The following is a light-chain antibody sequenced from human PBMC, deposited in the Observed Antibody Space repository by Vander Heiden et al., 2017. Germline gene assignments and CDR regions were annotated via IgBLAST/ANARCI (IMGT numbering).Light chain of an antibody. V-gene: IGKV2-28*01. J-gene: IGKJ4*01. CDR2: LNS. Sequence: DIVMTQSPLSLPVTPGESASSRSLLHRNGYNYLDWYLQKPGQSPRLLIYLNSKRAAGVPDRFSGSGSGTNFTLKISRVEAEDVGVYYCMQALQTVLSFGGGTRVDIK. CDR1: RSLLHRNGYNY. CDR3: MQALQTVLS.